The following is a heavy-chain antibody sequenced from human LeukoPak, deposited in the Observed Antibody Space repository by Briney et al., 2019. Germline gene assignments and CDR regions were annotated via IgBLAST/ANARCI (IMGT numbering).Heavy chain of an antibody. CDR1: GGSISSYY. V-gene: IGHV4-59*08. J-gene: IGHJ3*02. CDR2: IYYSGST. D-gene: IGHD1-1*01. CDR3: ARRYSAFDI. Sequence: SGTLSLTCTVSGGSISSYYWSWIRQPPGKGPEWIGYIYYSGSTNYNPSLKSRVTISVDTSKNQFSLKLSSVTAADTAVYYCARRYSAFDIWGQGTMVTVSS.